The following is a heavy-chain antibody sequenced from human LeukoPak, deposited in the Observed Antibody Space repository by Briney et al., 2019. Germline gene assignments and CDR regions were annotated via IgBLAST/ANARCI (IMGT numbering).Heavy chain of an antibody. CDR3: ATAEASGWYPDFDY. Sequence: ASVKVSCKVSGYTLTELSMHWVRQAPGKGLEWMGGFDPEDGETIHAQKFQGRVTMTEDTSTDTAYMELSSLRSEDTAVYYCATAEASGWYPDFDYWGQGTLVTVSS. J-gene: IGHJ4*02. CDR1: GYTLTELS. D-gene: IGHD6-19*01. CDR2: FDPEDGET. V-gene: IGHV1-24*01.